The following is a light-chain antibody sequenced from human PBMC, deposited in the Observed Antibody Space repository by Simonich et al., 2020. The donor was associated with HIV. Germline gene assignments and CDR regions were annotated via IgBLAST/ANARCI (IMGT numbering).Light chain of an antibody. V-gene: IGKV3-11*01. Sequence: EIVLTKSPATLSLSPGERATLSCRASQSVSSYLAWYQQKPGQAPRLLIYDASNRATGIPARFSGRGSGTDFTLTISSLEPEDFAVDYCQQRSNWPSTFGGGTKVEIK. J-gene: IGKJ4*01. CDR1: QSVSSY. CDR2: DAS. CDR3: QQRSNWPST.